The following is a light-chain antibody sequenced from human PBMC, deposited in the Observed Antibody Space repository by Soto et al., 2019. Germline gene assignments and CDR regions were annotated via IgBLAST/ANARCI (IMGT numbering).Light chain of an antibody. CDR1: SPNIGAGYD. CDR3: QSYDSSLRGVV. CDR2: GNS. Sequence: QSALTQPPSVSGAPGQRVTISCTGSSPNIGAGYDVHWYQQLPGTAPKLLIYGNSNRPSGVPDRFSGSKSGTSASLAITGLQAEDEADYYCQSYDSSLRGVVFGGGTKLTVL. J-gene: IGLJ2*01. V-gene: IGLV1-40*01.